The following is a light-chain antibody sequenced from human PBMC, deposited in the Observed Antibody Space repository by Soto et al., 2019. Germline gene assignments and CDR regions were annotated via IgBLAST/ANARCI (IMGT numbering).Light chain of an antibody. V-gene: IGKV3-15*01. CDR1: QSISNS. Sequence: EIVMTQSPASLSVSPGETATLSCRASQSISNSLAWYQQKPGQAPSLLIYGASTRATGIPARFSGSGSGTEFTFTISSLQSEDSAFYYCQLYNNWPPRTFGQGTKLEIK. CDR3: QLYNNWPPRT. CDR2: GAS. J-gene: IGKJ2*01.